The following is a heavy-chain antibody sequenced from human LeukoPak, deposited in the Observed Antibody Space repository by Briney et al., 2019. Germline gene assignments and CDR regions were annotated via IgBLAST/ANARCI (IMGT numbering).Heavy chain of an antibody. Sequence: GGSLGLSCAASGFTLGSHDMHWVRQIPGQGLEWVAAVSSGFHAFFADSVQGRFTVSREDARTSLYLQMNSLRAGDTAVYYCVREARGYHYTYFDYWGQGTLVTVSS. D-gene: IGHD5-18*01. CDR3: VREARGYHYTYFDY. J-gene: IGHJ4*02. V-gene: IGHV3-13*01. CDR2: VSSGFHA. CDR1: GFTLGSHD.